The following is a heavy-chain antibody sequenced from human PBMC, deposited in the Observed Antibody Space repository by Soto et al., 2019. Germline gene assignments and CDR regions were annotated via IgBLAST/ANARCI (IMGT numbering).Heavy chain of an antibody. CDR2: MNPNSGNT. CDR1: GYTFTSYD. D-gene: IGHD6-6*01. J-gene: IGHJ4*02. Sequence: ASVKVSCKASGYTFTSYDINWVRQATGQGFEWMGWMNPNSGNTGYAQKFQGRVTMTRNTSISTAYIELSSLRSEDTAVYSCAGGDSSSSHLDLDDWGQGTLVAVSS. CDR3: AGGDSSSSHLDLDD. V-gene: IGHV1-8*01.